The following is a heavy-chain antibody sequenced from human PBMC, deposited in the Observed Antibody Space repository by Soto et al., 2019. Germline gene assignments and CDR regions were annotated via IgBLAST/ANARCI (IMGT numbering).Heavy chain of an antibody. D-gene: IGHD3-16*01. CDR2: IYYSRST. J-gene: IGHJ5*02. V-gene: IGHV4-59*01. Sequence: SETLSLTCTVSGDSISSYYWSWIRQPPGKGLEWIGYIYYSRSTNYNPSLKSRVTISVDTSKNQFSLKLSSVTAADTAVYYCARGGSYDYVWGSYYFDPWGQGTLVTVYS. CDR3: ARGGSYDYVWGSYYFDP. CDR1: GDSISSYY.